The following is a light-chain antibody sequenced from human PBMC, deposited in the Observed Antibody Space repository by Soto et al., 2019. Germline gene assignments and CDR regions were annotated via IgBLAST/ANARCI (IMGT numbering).Light chain of an antibody. CDR3: QQYGSSSFA. CDR2: GAF. CDR1: QSISSTY. V-gene: IGKV3-20*01. J-gene: IGKJ3*01. Sequence: EIVLTQSPGTLSLPPGERATLSCRARQSISSTYLAWYQKKPGQAPRLLLYGAFNRATGIPDRFSGSGSGTDFTLTISRLEPEDCAFYYCQQYGSSSFAFGPGTKVEIK.